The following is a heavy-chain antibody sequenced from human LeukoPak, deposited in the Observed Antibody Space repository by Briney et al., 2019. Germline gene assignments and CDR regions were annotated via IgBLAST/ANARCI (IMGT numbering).Heavy chain of an antibody. CDR2: IIPIFGTA. J-gene: IGHJ6*02. CDR3: ARVSLGNEPGSPQNYYYYGMDV. CDR1: GGTFSSYA. Sequence: SVEVSCKASGGTFSSYAISWVRQAPGQGLEWMGGIIPIFGTANYTQKFQGRVTITADESTSTAYMELSSLRSEDTAVYYCARVSLGNEPGSPQNYYYYGMDVWGQGTTVTVSS. V-gene: IGHV1-69*13.